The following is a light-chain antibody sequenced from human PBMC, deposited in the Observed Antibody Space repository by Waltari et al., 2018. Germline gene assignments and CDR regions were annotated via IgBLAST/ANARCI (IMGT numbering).Light chain of an antibody. CDR1: QCVSSN. V-gene: IGKV3-15*01. CDR3: EQYKDWPRT. Sequence: EIVMTQSPATLSVSPGERATLSCRASQCVSSNLAWYQQNPGQAPRRLIYGASTRATGVPARFSGSGSGTEFTLNISSLQSEDFAVYYCEQYKDWPRTFGQGTKVEIK. J-gene: IGKJ1*01. CDR2: GAS.